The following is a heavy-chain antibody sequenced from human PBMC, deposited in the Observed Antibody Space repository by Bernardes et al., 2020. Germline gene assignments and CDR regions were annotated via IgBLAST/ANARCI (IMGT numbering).Heavy chain of an antibody. CDR2: INPNSGGT. CDR1: GYTFTGYY. Sequence: ASVKVSCKASGYTFTGYYMHWVRQAPGQGLEWMGRINPNSGGTNYAQKFQGRVTMTRDTSISTAYMELSRLRSDDTAVYYCARVRGVTTRLIINWFDPWGQGTLVTVSS. D-gene: IGHD4-17*01. V-gene: IGHV1-2*06. J-gene: IGHJ5*02. CDR3: ARVRGVTTRLIINWFDP.